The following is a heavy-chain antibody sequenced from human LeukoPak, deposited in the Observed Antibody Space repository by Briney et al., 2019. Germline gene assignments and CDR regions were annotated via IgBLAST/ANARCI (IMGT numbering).Heavy chain of an antibody. CDR2: INHSGST. D-gene: IGHD5-12*01. Sequence: PSETLSLTCTVSGGSISSSSYYWGWIRQPPGKGLEWIGEINHSGSTNYNPSLKSRVTISVDTSKNQFSLKLSSVTAADTAVYYCASLVATINYYGMDVWGQGTTVTVSS. CDR3: ASLVATINYYGMDV. J-gene: IGHJ6*02. V-gene: IGHV4-39*07. CDR1: GGSISSSSYY.